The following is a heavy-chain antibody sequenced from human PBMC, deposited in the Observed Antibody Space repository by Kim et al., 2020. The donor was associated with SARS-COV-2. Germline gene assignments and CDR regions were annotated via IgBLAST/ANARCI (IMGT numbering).Heavy chain of an antibody. D-gene: IGHD2-2*01. CDR2: IVVGSGNT. Sequence: SVKVSCKASGFTFTSSAVQWVRQARGQRLEWIGWIVVGSGNTNYAQKFQERVTITRDMSTSTAYMELSSLRSEDTAVYYCAAADCSSTSCYSAAFDIWGQGTMVTVSS. V-gene: IGHV1-58*01. J-gene: IGHJ3*02. CDR1: GFTFTSSA. CDR3: AAADCSSTSCYSAAFDI.